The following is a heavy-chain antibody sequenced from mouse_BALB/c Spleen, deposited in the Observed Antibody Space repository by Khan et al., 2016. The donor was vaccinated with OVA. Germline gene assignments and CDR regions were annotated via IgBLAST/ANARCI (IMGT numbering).Heavy chain of an antibody. D-gene: IGHD4-1*01. CDR3: ARAGWDVFAY. J-gene: IGHJ3*01. Sequence: QVQLQQSGPELVKPGASVKMSCKASGCTFTDYVMNWVKQRNGQGLEWIGQIYPGSDSTYYNEKFKGKATLTTDRSSNTAYMQLSNLTSEDSAVYFCARAGWDVFAYWGQGTLVTVSA. CDR2: IYPGSDST. V-gene: IGHV1-77*01. CDR1: GCTFTDYV.